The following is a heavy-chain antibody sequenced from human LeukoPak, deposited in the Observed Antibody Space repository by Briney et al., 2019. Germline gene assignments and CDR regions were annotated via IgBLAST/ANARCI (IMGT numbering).Heavy chain of an antibody. Sequence: GASVKVSCKASGYTFTSYGISWVRQAPGQGLEWMGGIIPIFGTANYAQKFQGRVTITADESTSTAYMELSSLRSEDTAVYYCARGLEAMVRGVHYYYYYMDVWGKGTTVTVSS. V-gene: IGHV1-69*13. CDR3: ARGLEAMVRGVHYYYYYMDV. J-gene: IGHJ6*03. D-gene: IGHD3-10*01. CDR1: GYTFTSYG. CDR2: IIPIFGTA.